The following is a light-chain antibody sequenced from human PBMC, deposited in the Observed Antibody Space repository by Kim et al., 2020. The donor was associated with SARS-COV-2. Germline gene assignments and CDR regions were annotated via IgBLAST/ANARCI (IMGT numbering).Light chain of an antibody. V-gene: IGKV1-5*03. CDR1: QGVSIW. CDR3: KQYSSHWT. CDR2: KAS. J-gene: IGKJ1*01. Sequence: SAPVGNRVTVTCRASQGVSIWLAWYQQIAGKAPKLLIYKASSLESGVPSRFSGSGSGTEFTLTISSLQPDDFATYYCKQYSSHWTFGQGTKVDIK.